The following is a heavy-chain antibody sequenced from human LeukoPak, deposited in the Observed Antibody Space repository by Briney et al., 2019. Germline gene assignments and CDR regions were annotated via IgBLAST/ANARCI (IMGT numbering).Heavy chain of an antibody. CDR1: GGSISSYY. CDR3: AIKDHYCSSTSCYDD. Sequence: PSETLSLTCTVSGGSISSYYWSWIRQPPGKGLEWIGYIYYSGSTNYNPSLKSRVTISVDTSKNQFSLKLSSVTAADTAVYYCAIKDHYCSSTSCYDDWGQGTLVTVSS. J-gene: IGHJ4*02. D-gene: IGHD2-2*01. V-gene: IGHV4-59*12. CDR2: IYYSGST.